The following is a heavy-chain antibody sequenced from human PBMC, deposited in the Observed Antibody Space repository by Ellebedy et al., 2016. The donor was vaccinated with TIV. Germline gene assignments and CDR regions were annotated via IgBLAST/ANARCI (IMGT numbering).Heavy chain of an antibody. D-gene: IGHD2-8*01. V-gene: IGHV4-59*01. Sequence: GSLRLSCAVSGASISSSYWSWIRQSPGKGLEWIAYIYSNGDINYNPSLKGRGTISLDTSKNQVSLRLNSVTAADTAMYYCAREVYVAGSHHYGLDVWGQGTTVTVSS. CDR2: IYSNGDI. CDR3: AREVYVAGSHHYGLDV. CDR1: GASISSSY. J-gene: IGHJ6*02.